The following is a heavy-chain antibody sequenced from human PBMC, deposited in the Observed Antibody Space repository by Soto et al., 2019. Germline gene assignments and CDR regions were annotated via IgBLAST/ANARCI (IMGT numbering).Heavy chain of an antibody. Sequence: ASVKVSCKASGYTFTNYYMDWVRQAPGQGLEWMGIINPNDRTTYYAQRFQGRVTVTSDTSTSTISMELRSLRSDDTAVYYCSRSITRSLEWLFDYWGQGTLVTVSS. J-gene: IGHJ4*02. CDR2: INPNDRTT. D-gene: IGHD3-3*01. V-gene: IGHV1-46*03. CDR1: GYTFTNYY. CDR3: SRSITRSLEWLFDY.